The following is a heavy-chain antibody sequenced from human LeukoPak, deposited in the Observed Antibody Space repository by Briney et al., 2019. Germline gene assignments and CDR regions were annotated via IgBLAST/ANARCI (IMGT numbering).Heavy chain of an antibody. CDR3: ARSRRITMVRGVPGLGGGYNWFDP. CDR2: IYYSGST. J-gene: IGHJ5*02. D-gene: IGHD3-10*01. V-gene: IGHV4-39*01. Sequence: MPSETLSLTCTISGGSISSSSYYWGWIRQPPGKGLEWIGSIYYSGSTYYNPSLKSRVTISVDTSKNQFSLKLSSVTAADTAVYYCARSRRITMVRGVPGLGGGYNWFDPWGQGTLVTVSS. CDR1: GGSISSSSYY.